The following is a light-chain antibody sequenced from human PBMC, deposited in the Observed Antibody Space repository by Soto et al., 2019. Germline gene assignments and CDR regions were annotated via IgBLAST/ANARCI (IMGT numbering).Light chain of an antibody. J-gene: IGKJ1*01. Sequence: EIVLTQSPGTLSLSPGERATLSCRASQSVSSKYLAWYQQKPGQAPRLLIYGTSSGTPSRATGIPDRFSGSGSGTDFALTISGLEAEDFAVYYCQQYGDPPWTFGQGTKVEIK. CDR3: QQYGDPPWT. CDR2: GTSSGTP. V-gene: IGKV3-20*01. CDR1: QSVSSKY.